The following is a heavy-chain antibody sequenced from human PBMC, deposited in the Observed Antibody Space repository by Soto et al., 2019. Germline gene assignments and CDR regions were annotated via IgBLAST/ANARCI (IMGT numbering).Heavy chain of an antibody. V-gene: IGHV3-21*01. D-gene: IGHD6-19*01. Sequence: PGGSLRLSCAASGFTFSSYSMNWVRQAPGKGLEWVSSISSSSGHIYYADSLRGRFTISRDNAKNSLYLQMNSLRAEDTAVYYCTRQWLATREFDYWGQGTLVTVSS. CDR2: ISSSSGHI. CDR3: TRQWLATREFDY. CDR1: GFTFSSYS. J-gene: IGHJ4*02.